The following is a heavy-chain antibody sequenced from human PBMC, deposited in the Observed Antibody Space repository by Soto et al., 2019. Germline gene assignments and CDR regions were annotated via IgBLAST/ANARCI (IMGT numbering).Heavy chain of an antibody. V-gene: IGHV4-31*03. Sequence: QVQLQESGPGLVKPSQTLSLTCTVSGGSISSSGYNWSWIRQHPGKGLEWIGYIYYSGSTYYNPSLKSRVTIFVDPSQNQFSLQLRSVTAEDTAVYFCAGYGSGSYYPTTFDYWGQGTLVTVSS. CDR3: AGYGSGSYYPTTFDY. J-gene: IGHJ4*02. CDR1: GGSISSSGYN. CDR2: IYYSGST. D-gene: IGHD3-10*01.